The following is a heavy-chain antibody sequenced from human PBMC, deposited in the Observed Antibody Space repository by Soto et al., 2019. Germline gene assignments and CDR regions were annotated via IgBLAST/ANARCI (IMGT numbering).Heavy chain of an antibody. CDR2: ISAYNGHA. Sequence: QVQLVQSGAEVKRPGASVRVSCKASGYTFNTYAISWVRQAPGQGLEWMGWISAYNGHADYAQKFQVRVTMTTDTSTNTVSMELRGLRSDDTAVYYCAGGRTWGARDFDYWGQGTLVTVSS. D-gene: IGHD3-16*01. CDR1: GYTFNTYA. CDR3: AGGRTWGARDFDY. V-gene: IGHV1-18*01. J-gene: IGHJ4*02.